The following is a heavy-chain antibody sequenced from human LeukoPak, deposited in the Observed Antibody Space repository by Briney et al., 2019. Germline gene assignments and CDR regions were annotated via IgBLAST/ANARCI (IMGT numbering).Heavy chain of an antibody. CDR1: GFTFSDYS. CDR3: ASAPTDYVETSWYYFDY. V-gene: IGHV3-21*01. CDR2: ISSDSSYI. D-gene: IGHD4-17*01. Sequence: GGSLRLSCAASGFTFSDYSMNWGRQAPGKGLEWFSSISSDSSYIYYADSLKRRLTISRDNAKNSLYLQIDSLRAEDTAVYYCASAPTDYVETSWYYFDYWGQGTLVTVSS. J-gene: IGHJ4*02.